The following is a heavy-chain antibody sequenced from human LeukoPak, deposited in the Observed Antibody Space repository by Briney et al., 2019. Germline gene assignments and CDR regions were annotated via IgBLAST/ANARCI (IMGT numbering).Heavy chain of an antibody. J-gene: IGHJ4*02. Sequence: GESLKISCKASGYTFTKYGISWVRQAPGRGLEWMGWISAHNGDTNSAQNLQGRVTLTTDTSTTTAYMELRNLRSDDTAVYYCAGSLGYCTSNVCYLKYWGQGTLVTVSS. V-gene: IGHV1-18*01. CDR2: ISAHNGDT. CDR1: GYTFTKYG. D-gene: IGHD2-8*01. CDR3: AGSLGYCTSNVCYLKY.